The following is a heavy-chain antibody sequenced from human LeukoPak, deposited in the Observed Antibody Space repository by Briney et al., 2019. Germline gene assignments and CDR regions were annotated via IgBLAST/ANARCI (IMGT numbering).Heavy chain of an antibody. CDR1: GGSISSYY. CDR3: ARGPRGYCSSTSCRSTEYYYYMDV. D-gene: IGHD2-2*01. V-gene: IGHV4-59*01. Sequence: SETLSLTCTVSGGSISSYYWSWIRQPPGKGLEWIGYIYYSGSTTYNPSPQRRVTISVDTSKNQYSLKLGSATAADTALYYCARGPRGYCSSTSCRSTEYYYYMDVWVKGGTATVSS. CDR2: IYYSGST. J-gene: IGHJ6*03.